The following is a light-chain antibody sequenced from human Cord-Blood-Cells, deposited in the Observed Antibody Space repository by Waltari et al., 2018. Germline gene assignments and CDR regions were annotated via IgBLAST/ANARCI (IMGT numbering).Light chain of an antibody. CDR3: AAWDDSLSGPV. J-gene: IGLJ3*02. CDR2: RNN. V-gene: IGLV1-47*01. Sequence: QSVLTQPPSASGTPGQRVTIYCSGSSSNIGSNYVYWYQQLPGTSPKPLIYRNNQRPSGVPDRFSGSKSGTSASLAISGLRSEDEADYYCAAWDDSLSGPVFGGGTKLTVL. CDR1: SSNIGSNY.